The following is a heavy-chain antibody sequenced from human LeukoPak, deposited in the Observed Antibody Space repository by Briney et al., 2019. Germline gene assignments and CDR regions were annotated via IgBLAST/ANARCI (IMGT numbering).Heavy chain of an antibody. V-gene: IGHV4-39*01. CDR1: GGSISSSSYY. CDR2: IYYSGCT. J-gene: IGHJ4*02. CDR3: ASDSSGWYYFDY. D-gene: IGHD6-19*01. Sequence: SETLSLTCTVSGGSISSSSYYWGWIRQPPGKGLEWIGSIYYSGCTYYNPSLKSRVTISVDTSKNQFSLKLSSVTAADTAVYYCASDSSGWYYFDYWGQGTLVTVSS.